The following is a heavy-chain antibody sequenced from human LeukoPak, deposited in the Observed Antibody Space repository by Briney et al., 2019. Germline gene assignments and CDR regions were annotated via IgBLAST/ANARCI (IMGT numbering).Heavy chain of an antibody. Sequence: SETLSLTCTVSGGSISSYYWSWIRQPPGKGLEWIGYIYYSGSTNYNPSLKSRVTMSVDTSKNQFSLKLSSVTAADTAVYYCATEGYGDYEGFDYWGQGTLVTVSS. V-gene: IGHV4-59*01. J-gene: IGHJ4*02. CDR2: IYYSGST. CDR3: ATEGYGDYEGFDY. D-gene: IGHD4-17*01. CDR1: GGSISSYY.